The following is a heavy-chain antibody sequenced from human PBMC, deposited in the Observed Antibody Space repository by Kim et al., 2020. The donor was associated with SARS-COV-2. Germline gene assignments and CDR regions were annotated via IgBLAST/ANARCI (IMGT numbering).Heavy chain of an antibody. J-gene: IGHJ4*02. V-gene: IGHV3-33*01. Sequence: GGSLRLSCAASGFTFSSYGMHWVRQAPGKGLEWVAVIWYDGSNKYYADSVKGRFTISRDNSKNTLYLQMNSLRAEDTAVYYCARTGYGDYVLDYWGQGTLVTVSS. D-gene: IGHD4-17*01. CDR1: GFTFSSYG. CDR2: IWYDGSNK. CDR3: ARTGYGDYVLDY.